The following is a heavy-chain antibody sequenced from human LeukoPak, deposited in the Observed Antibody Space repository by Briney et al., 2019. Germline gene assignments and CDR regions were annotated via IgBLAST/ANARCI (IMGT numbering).Heavy chain of an antibody. CDR1: GFTFDDYA. D-gene: IGHD2-21*02. V-gene: IGHV3-9*01. J-gene: IGHJ4*02. Sequence: GGSLRLSCAASGFTFDDYAMHWVRQAPGKGLEWVSGISWNSGSIGYADSVKGRFTISRDNAKNSLYLQMNSLRVEDTAMYYCARGICDDCSKTGRYFDNWGQGTLVTVSS. CDR2: ISWNSGSI. CDR3: ARGICDDCSKTGRYFDN.